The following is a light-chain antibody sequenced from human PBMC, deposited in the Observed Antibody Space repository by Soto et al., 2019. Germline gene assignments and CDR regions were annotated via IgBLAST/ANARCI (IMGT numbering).Light chain of an antibody. J-gene: IGLJ1*01. V-gene: IGLV2-14*01. CDR2: DVT. CDR1: SIDFGGYIY. Sequence: QSVLTQPASVSGSPGQSITVCCTLTSIDFGGYIYVSWYQQHPGKAPKLMIYDVTSRPSGVSYRFSGSKSGNTASLTISGLQAEDEADYYCSSYTTSSSYALGTGTKVTVL. CDR3: SSYTTSSSYA.